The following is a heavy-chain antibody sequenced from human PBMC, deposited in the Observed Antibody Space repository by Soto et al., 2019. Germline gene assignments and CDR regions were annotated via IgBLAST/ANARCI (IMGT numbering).Heavy chain of an antibody. D-gene: IGHD3-3*01. V-gene: IGHV3-30*18. CDR3: AKDSRGYDFWSGPSRRYGMDV. CDR2: ISYIGGSK. Sequence: HPGGSLRLSCAASGFTFSSYGMHWVRQAPGKGLERVAVISYIGGSKYYADSLKGRFTISRDNSKNTLYLQMNSLRAEDTAVYYCAKDSRGYDFWSGPSRRYGMDVWGQGTTVTVSS. CDR1: GFTFSSYG. J-gene: IGHJ6*02.